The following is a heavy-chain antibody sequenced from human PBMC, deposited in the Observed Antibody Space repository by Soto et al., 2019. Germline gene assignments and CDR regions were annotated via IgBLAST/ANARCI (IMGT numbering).Heavy chain of an antibody. V-gene: IGHV1-69*13. CDR2: IIPIFGTA. CDR1: GGTFSSYA. D-gene: IGHD7-27*01. Sequence: ASVKVSCKASGGTFSSYAISWVRQAPGQGLEWMGGIIPIFGTANYAQKFQGRVTITADESTSTAYMELSSLRSEDTAVYYCARGRNWGYYYYYMDVWGKGTTVTVSS. CDR3: ARGRNWGYYYYYMDV. J-gene: IGHJ6*03.